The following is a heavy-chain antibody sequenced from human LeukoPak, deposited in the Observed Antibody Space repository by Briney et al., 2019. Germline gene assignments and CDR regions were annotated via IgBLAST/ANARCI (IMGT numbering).Heavy chain of an antibody. D-gene: IGHD6-6*01. CDR2: IYTSGST. J-gene: IGHJ2*01. CDR1: GGSITSGSYY. V-gene: IGHV4-61*02. CDR3: ARVAHRSSSSNAHWYFDL. Sequence: SETLSLTCTVSGGSITSGSYYWSWIRQPAGKGLEWIGRIYTSGSTNYNPSLKSRVTISVDTSKNQFSLKLSSVTAADTAVYYCARVAHRSSSSNAHWYFDLWGRGTLVTVSS.